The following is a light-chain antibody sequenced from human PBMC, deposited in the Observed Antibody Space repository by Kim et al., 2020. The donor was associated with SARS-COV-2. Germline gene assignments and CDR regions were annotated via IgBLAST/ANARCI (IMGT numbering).Light chain of an antibody. CDR2: SIS. CDR3: QQYGSPPWT. J-gene: IGKJ1*01. V-gene: IGKV3-20*01. Sequence: LSPGQGATLSCGASESVSSVYLAWYHQKPGQAPRLLIHSISMRATGIPDRFSGSGSGTDFTLTISRLEPEDFGMYFCQQYGSPPWTFGQGTKVEI. CDR1: ESVSSVY.